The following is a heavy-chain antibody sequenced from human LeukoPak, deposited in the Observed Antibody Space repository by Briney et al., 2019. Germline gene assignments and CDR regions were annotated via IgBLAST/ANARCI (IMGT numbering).Heavy chain of an antibody. CDR3: AKLRSRGGYDLRSAAFDI. CDR2: ISYDGSNR. Sequence: GRSLRLSCAASGFTFSSYGMHWVRQAPGKGLEWVAVISYDGSNRYYADSVKGRFTISRDNSKNTLYLQMNSLRAEDTAVYYCAKLRSRGGYDLRSAAFDIWGQGTMVTVSS. V-gene: IGHV3-30*18. J-gene: IGHJ3*02. D-gene: IGHD5-12*01. CDR1: GFTFSSYG.